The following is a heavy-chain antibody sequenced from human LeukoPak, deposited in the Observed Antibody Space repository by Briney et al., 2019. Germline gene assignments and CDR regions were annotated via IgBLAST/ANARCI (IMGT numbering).Heavy chain of an antibody. CDR1: GCTFTGYY. V-gene: IGHV1-2*02. Sequence: ASVKVSCKASGCTFTGYYMHWVRQAPGQGLEWMGWINPNSGGTNYAQKFQGRVTMTRDTSISTAYMELSRLRSDDTAVYYCARDTAVAGTEHFDYWGQGTLVTVSS. D-gene: IGHD6-19*01. J-gene: IGHJ4*02. CDR2: INPNSGGT. CDR3: ARDTAVAGTEHFDY.